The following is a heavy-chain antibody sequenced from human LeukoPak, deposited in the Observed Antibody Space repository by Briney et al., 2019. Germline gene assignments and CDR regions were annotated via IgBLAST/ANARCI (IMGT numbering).Heavy chain of an antibody. V-gene: IGHV1-18*01. CDR3: ARGVSSGYYGYFDY. CDR1: GYTFTSYG. CDR2: ISAYNGNT. J-gene: IGHJ4*02. D-gene: IGHD3-22*01. Sequence: GASVKVSCKASGYTFTSYGISWVRQAPGQGLEWMGWISAYNGNTNYAQKLQRRVTMTTDTSTSPDYMELRSLRSDDTAVYYCARGVSSGYYGYFDYWGQGTLVTVSS.